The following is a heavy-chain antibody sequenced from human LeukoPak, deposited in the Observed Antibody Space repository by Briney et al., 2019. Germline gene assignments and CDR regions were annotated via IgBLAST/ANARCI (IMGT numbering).Heavy chain of an antibody. CDR1: GGSISSYY. CDR2: IYYSGST. J-gene: IGHJ4*02. Sequence: SETLSLTCTVSGGSISSYYWSWIRQPPGKGLEWIGYIYYSGSTNYNPSLKSRVSISVDTSKNQFSLKLSSVTAADTAVYYCARAEGDYGGNAYFDYWGQGTLVTVSS. D-gene: IGHD4-23*01. V-gene: IGHV4-59*01. CDR3: ARAEGDYGGNAYFDY.